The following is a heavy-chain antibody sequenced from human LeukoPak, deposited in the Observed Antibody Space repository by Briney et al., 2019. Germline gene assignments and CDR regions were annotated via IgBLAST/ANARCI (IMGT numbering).Heavy chain of an antibody. J-gene: IGHJ4*02. CDR1: GFTFSSYA. D-gene: IGHD2-15*01. V-gene: IGHV3-23*01. Sequence: GGSLRLSCAASGFTFSSYAMSWVRQAPGKGLEWVSAISGSGGITYYADSVKGRFTISRDNSKNTLYLQMNSLRGEDTAVYYCAGGRGFIIENWGQGTLVTVSS. CDR2: ISGSGGIT. CDR3: AGGRGFIIEN.